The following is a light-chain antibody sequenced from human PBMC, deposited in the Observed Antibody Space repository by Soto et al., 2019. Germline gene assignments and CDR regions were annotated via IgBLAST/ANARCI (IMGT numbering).Light chain of an antibody. J-gene: IGLJ1*01. CDR2: DVS. Sequence: QSALTQPASVSGSPGQSIAISCTGTSSDVGAYNFVSWYQQLPGKAPQLIIFDVSDRPSGVSNRFSGSKSGNTASLTISGLQAEDEADYYCCSYTTTSTYVFGTGTKLTVL. CDR1: SSDVGAYNF. CDR3: CSYTTTSTYV. V-gene: IGLV2-14*03.